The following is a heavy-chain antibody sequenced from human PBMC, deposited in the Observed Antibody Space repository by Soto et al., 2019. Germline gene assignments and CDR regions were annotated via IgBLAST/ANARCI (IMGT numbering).Heavy chain of an antibody. D-gene: IGHD4-17*01. J-gene: IGHJ6*03. CDR3: ARDGSVSTVTTGYYYYYMHV. Sequence: ASVKVSCKASGYTFTSYGISWVRQAPGQGLEAMGWISAYNGNTNYAQKLQGRVTMTTDTSTSTAYMELRSLRSDDTAVYYCARDGSVSTVTTGYYYYYMHVWGKGTTVTVSS. CDR1: GYTFTSYG. CDR2: ISAYNGNT. V-gene: IGHV1-18*01.